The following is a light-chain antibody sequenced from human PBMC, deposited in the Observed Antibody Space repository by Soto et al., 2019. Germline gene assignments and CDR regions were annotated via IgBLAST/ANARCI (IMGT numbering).Light chain of an antibody. V-gene: IGKV1-5*01. CDR2: DAS. CDR1: QSINNW. Sequence: SLSPSVGDGVTITCRASQSINNWLAWYQQKPGKAPKFLIYDASTLETGVPSRFSGSASGTEFTLTISGLQPEDVASYYCQQYDTYPLTFGGGTKVDIK. CDR3: QQYDTYPLT. J-gene: IGKJ4*01.